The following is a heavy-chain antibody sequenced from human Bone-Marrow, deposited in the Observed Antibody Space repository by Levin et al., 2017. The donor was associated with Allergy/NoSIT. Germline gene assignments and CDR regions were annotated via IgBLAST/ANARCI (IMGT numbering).Heavy chain of an antibody. CDR2: INAGNGNT. CDR3: ARDRPPKYCSGGTCYRNYFDY. J-gene: IGHJ4*02. V-gene: IGHV1-3*01. D-gene: IGHD2-15*01. CDR1: GYTFTSYP. Sequence: GASVKVSCTASGYTFTSYPMHWVRQAPGQRLEWMGWINAGNGNTKYSQKFQGRVTITRDTSASTAYMELSSLRSEDTAVYYCARDRPPKYCSGGTCYRNYFDYWGQGTLVTVSS.